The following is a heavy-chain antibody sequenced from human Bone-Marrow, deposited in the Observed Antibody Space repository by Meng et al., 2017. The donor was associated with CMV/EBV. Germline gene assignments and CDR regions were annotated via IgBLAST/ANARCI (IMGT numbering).Heavy chain of an antibody. J-gene: IGHJ6*02. D-gene: IGHD6-6*01. CDR1: GFTFSSYS. CDR2: IGTAGDT. CDR3: ARNLYSSSSRGSGMDV. Sequence: GESLKISCAASGFTFSSYSMNWVRQAPGKGLEWVSAIGTAGDTYYPGSVKGRFTISRENAKNSLYLQMNSLRAGDTAVYYCARNLYSSSSRGSGMDVWGQGTTVTVSS. V-gene: IGHV3-13*01.